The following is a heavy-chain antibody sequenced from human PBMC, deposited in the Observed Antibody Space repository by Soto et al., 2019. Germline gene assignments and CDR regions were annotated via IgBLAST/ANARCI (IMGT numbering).Heavy chain of an antibody. D-gene: IGHD6-13*01. V-gene: IGHV3-48*01. CDR3: ARLRGSSNWETPS. CDR2: ISSSSIAI. J-gene: IGHJ4*02. CDR1: GFTFSSSS. Sequence: GGSLRLSCAASGFTFSSSSMNWVRQAPGKGLEWVSYISSSSIAIYYADSVKGRFTISRDNAKNSLYLQMNSLRAEDTAVYYWARLRGSSNWETPSWGQGTLVPVSS.